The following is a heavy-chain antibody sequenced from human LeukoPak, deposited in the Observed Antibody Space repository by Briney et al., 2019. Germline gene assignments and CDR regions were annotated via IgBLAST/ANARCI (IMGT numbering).Heavy chain of an antibody. V-gene: IGHV3-74*01. D-gene: IGHD3-22*01. J-gene: IGHJ4*02. CDR1: GLTFSSHW. CDR2: ITNDGSST. CDR3: AKGKWLLYYFDY. Sequence: GGSLRLSCAASGLTFSSHWMHWVRQAPGKGLVWVSRITNDGSSTTYADSVKGRFTISRDNAKNSLYLQMNSLRAEDTALYYCAKGKWLLYYFDYWGQGTLVTASS.